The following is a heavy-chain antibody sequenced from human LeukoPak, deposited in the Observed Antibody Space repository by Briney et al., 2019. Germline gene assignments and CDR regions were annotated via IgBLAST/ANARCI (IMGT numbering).Heavy chain of an antibody. V-gene: IGHV3-30*04. J-gene: IGHJ4*02. CDR1: GFTFSRSS. CDR3: ARRRDGYNPELDY. Sequence: PGRSLRLSCAASGFTFSRSSMHGVRQPPGKGLEWMAVISNDGMRKFHADSVKGRFTISRDNSKNTLYLQMDSLTTEDTSLYYCARRRDGYNPELDYWGQGTLVTVSS. D-gene: IGHD5-24*01. CDR2: ISNDGMRK.